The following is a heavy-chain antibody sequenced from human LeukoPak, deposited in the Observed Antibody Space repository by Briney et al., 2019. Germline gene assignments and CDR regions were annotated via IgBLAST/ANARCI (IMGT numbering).Heavy chain of an antibody. CDR3: ARVDSYGLHAEYDYVWGSYRWDHHDSRYGFDP. CDR1: GFTFSSSA. Sequence: GGSLRLSCAASGFTFSSSAMSWVRQAPGKGLEWVSAISNNGGYTYYADSVQGRFTISRDNSKSTLCLQMNSLRAEDTAVYYCARVDSYGLHAEYDYVWGSYRWDHHDSRYGFDPWGQGTLVTVSS. CDR2: ISNNGGYT. D-gene: IGHD3-16*02. V-gene: IGHV3-23*01. J-gene: IGHJ5*02.